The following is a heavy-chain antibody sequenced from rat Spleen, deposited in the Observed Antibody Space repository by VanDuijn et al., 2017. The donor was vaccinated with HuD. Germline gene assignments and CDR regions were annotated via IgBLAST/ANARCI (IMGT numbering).Heavy chain of an antibody. CDR2: MWSNGGT. J-gene: IGHJ2*01. CDR1: GFSLTSYN. CDR3: ARNFGD. Sequence: QVQLMESGPGLVQPSETLSLTCTVSGFSLTSYNVHWVRQPPGKGREWMGVMWSNGGTGYNSAIKSRLSISRDTSKSQVFLKMNSLQTEDTAMYFCARNFGDWGQGVMVTVSS. V-gene: IGHV2-45*01. D-gene: IGHD4-3*01.